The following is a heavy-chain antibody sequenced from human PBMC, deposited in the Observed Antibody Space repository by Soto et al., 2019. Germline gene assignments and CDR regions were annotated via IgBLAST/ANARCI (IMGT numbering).Heavy chain of an antibody. Sequence: EVQLVQSGAEVKKPGESLKISCKGSGYSFNTYWIAWVRQMPGKGLEWMGIIYPDDHETTYSPSFQGQVTISVDKSVSTANLQWSSLKASDTAIYYCARMGYTYGYLTKLDYWGQGTLVTVSS. V-gene: IGHV5-51*01. D-gene: IGHD5-18*01. CDR3: ARMGYTYGYLTKLDY. CDR1: GYSFNTYW. J-gene: IGHJ4*02. CDR2: IYPDDHET.